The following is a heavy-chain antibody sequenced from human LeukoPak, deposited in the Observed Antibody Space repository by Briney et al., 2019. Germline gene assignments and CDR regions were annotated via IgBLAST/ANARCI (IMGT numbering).Heavy chain of an antibody. CDR2: IIPIFGTA. CDR1: GGTFSSYA. CDR3: ARLRYSSSWLEFDY. V-gene: IGHV1-69*06. D-gene: IGHD6-13*01. J-gene: IGHJ4*02. Sequence: SVKVSCKASGGTFSSYAISWVRQAPGQGLEWMGGIIPIFGTANYAQKFQGRVTITADKSTSTAYMELSSLRSEDTAVYYCARLRYSSSWLEFDYWGQGTLVTVSS.